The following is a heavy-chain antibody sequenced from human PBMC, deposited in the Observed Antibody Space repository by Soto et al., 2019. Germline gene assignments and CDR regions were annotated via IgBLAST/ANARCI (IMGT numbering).Heavy chain of an antibody. CDR3: ATDPQSPAGAFDI. J-gene: IGHJ3*02. V-gene: IGHV1-69*13. CDR1: GGTFSSYA. Sequence: SVKVSCKASGGTFSSYAISWVRQAPGQGLEWMGGIIPIFGTANYAQKFQGRVTITADESTDTAYVELSSLRSEDTAVYYCATDPQSPAGAFDIWGQGTMVTVSS. CDR2: IIPIFGTA.